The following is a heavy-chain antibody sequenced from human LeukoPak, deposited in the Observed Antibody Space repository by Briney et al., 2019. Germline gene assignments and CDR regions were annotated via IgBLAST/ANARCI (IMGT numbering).Heavy chain of an antibody. CDR3: AKDRTSYSSSWYGALDY. CDR2: ISGSGGST. CDR1: GFTFGSYA. D-gene: IGHD6-13*01. J-gene: IGHJ4*02. Sequence: PGGSLRLSCAASGFTFGSYAMSWVRQAPGKGLEWVSAISGSGGSTYYADSVKGRFTISRDNSKNTLYLQMNSLRAEDTAVYYCAKDRTSYSSSWYGALDYWGQGTLVTVSS. V-gene: IGHV3-23*01.